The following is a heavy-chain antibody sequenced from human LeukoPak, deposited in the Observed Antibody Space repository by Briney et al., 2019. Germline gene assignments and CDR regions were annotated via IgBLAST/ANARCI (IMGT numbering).Heavy chain of an antibody. J-gene: IGHJ3*02. CDR1: GFTFSSYA. D-gene: IGHD3-22*01. Sequence: PGGSLRLSCAASGFTFSSYALYWVRQAPGKGLDWVAVISFDGSNKYYADSVKGRFTISRDNSKKTLHLQMNSLRAEDTAVYYCAREPYDRSGYYFGAFDIWGRGTMVTVSS. CDR2: ISFDGSNK. CDR3: AREPYDRSGYYFGAFDI. V-gene: IGHV3-30-3*01.